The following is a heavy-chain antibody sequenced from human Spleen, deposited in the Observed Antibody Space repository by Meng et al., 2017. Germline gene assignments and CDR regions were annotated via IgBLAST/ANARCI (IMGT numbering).Heavy chain of an antibody. CDR1: GDSVSSNTAA. CDR3: ARGFAPVAPGAFDY. D-gene: IGHD2-2*01. J-gene: IGHJ4*02. Sequence: QVQLQQSGPGLVKPSQTLSRTCAISGDSVSSNTAAWNWFRQSPSRGLEWLGRTYYGSKWSHDYAVSVKSRITINADTSKNQFSLQLNSVTPGDTAVYYCARGFAPVAPGAFDYWGQGALVTVSS. V-gene: IGHV6-1*01. CDR2: TYYGSKWSH.